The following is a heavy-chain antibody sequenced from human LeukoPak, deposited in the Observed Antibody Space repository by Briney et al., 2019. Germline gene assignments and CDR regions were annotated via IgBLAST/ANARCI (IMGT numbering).Heavy chain of an antibody. D-gene: IGHD6-13*01. Sequence: GASVKVSCKASGFTFSDYYIHWVRQAPGQGLDYMGHINLNSGGTFYVQKFQGRVTMTRDTSISTAYMDLSRLTSDDTAVYYCARDWYSSSWYYWGQGTLVTVSS. CDR1: GFTFSDYY. CDR2: INLNSGGT. J-gene: IGHJ4*02. V-gene: IGHV1-2*06. CDR3: ARDWYSSSWYY.